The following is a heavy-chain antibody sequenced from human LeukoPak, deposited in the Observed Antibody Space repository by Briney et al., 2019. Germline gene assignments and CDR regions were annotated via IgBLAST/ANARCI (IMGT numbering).Heavy chain of an antibody. D-gene: IGHD5-24*01. J-gene: IGHJ4*02. CDR3: ARVRRDGYNSPDY. Sequence: PSQTLSLTCTVSGGSISSGDYYWSWIRQPPGKGLECIGYIYYSGSTYYNPSLKSRVTISVDTSKNQFSLKLSSVTAADTAVYYCARVRRDGYNSPDYWGQGTLVPVSS. CDR1: GGSISSGDYY. V-gene: IGHV4-61*08. CDR2: IYYSGST.